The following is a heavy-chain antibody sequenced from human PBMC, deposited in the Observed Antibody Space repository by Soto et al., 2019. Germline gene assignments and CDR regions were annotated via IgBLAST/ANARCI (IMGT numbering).Heavy chain of an antibody. CDR3: ARVASDWNRDAFDI. D-gene: IGHD1-1*01. V-gene: IGHV4-59*01. J-gene: IGHJ3*02. CDR2: IYYSGST. Sequence: ETLSLTCTVSGGSISSYYWSWIRQPPGKGLEWIGYIYYSGSTNYNPSLKSRVTISVDTSKNQFSLKLSSVTAADTAVYYCARVASDWNRDAFDIWGQGTMVTVS. CDR1: GGSISSYY.